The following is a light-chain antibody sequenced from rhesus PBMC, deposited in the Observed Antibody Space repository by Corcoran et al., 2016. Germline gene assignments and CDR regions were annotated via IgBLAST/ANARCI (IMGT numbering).Light chain of an antibody. Sequence: DIQMTQSPSSLSASVGDRVTITCQASQGISNNLASYQPKPGKVPTLRIEKASTLQMGVPSRFSGSGSWTDFTLTISSLQPEDFATYYCQHGYGTPRTFGQGTKVEIK. CDR1: QGISNN. CDR2: KAS. CDR3: QHGYGTPRT. V-gene: IGKV1-25*01. J-gene: IGKJ1*01.